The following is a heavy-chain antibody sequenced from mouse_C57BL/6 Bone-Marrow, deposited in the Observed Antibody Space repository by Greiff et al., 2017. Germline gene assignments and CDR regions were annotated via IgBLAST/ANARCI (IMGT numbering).Heavy chain of an antibody. D-gene: IGHD4-1*01. V-gene: IGHV5-4*03. CDR1: GFTFSSYA. CDR3: ARANWDFAY. J-gene: IGHJ3*01. Sequence: EVKLMESGGGLVKPGGSLKLSCAASGFTFSSYAMSWVRQTPEKRLEWVATINDGGSYTYYPDNVKGRFTISRDNAKNNLYLQMSHLKSEDTAMYYCARANWDFAYWGQGTLVTVSA. CDR2: INDGGSYT.